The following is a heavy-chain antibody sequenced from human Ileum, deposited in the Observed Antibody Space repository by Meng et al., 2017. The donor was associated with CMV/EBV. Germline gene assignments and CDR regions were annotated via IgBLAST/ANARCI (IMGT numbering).Heavy chain of an antibody. D-gene: IGHD1-7*01. CDR1: GFTFSDYR. CDR2: IRHRAAGYST. Sequence: SGFTFSDYRMDWVRQAPGKGLEWVARIRHRAAGYSTEYGASVRGRFIVSRDDSKNSVYLQMSSLRTEDTAVYYCTRDGGNYDFANCWGQGTLVTVSS. V-gene: IGHV3-72*01. CDR3: TRDGGNYDFANC. J-gene: IGHJ4*02.